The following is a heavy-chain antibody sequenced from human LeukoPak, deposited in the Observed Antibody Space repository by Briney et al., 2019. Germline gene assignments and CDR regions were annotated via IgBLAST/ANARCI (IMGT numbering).Heavy chain of an antibody. D-gene: IGHD3-10*01. V-gene: IGHV4-4*02. Sequence: SETLSLTCDVSGGSITSNNWWSWVRQPPGKGLEYIGEIFHSGDTDYNPSLKSRLTISIDKSKNQFSLKLNSVTAADTAIYYCARGPLLSFGQLLSYSDSWGQGILVTVSS. CDR1: GGSITSNNW. CDR2: IFHSGDT. CDR3: ARGPLLSFGQLLSYSDS. J-gene: IGHJ4*02.